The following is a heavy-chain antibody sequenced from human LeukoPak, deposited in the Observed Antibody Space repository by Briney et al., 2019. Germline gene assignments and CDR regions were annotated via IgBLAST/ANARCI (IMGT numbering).Heavy chain of an antibody. V-gene: IGHV1-2*02. D-gene: IGHD3-22*01. Sequence: ASVKVSCKASGYTFTGYYMHWVRQAPGLGLEWMGWINPNSGGTNYAQKFQGRVTMTRDTSKNRFSLKLSSVTAADTAMYYCARDNQYNSDSSDYGGTNFDYWGQGTLVTVSS. CDR1: GYTFTGYY. CDR2: INPNSGGT. CDR3: ARDNQYNSDSSDYGGTNFDY. J-gene: IGHJ4*02.